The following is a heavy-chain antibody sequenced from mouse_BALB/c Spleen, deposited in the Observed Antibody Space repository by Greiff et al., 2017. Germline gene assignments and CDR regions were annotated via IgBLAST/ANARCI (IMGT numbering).Heavy chain of an antibody. CDR3: ARGWTMITTGGAWFAY. CDR2: INPSSGYT. J-gene: IGHJ3*01. CDR1: GYTFTSYT. V-gene: IGHV1-4*01. Sequence: VQRVESGAELARPGASVKMSCKASGYTFTSYTMHWVKQRPGQGLEWIGYINPSSGYTNYNQKFKDKATLTADKSSSTAYMQLSSLTSEDSAVYYCARGWTMITTGGAWFAYWGQGTLVTVSA. D-gene: IGHD2-4*01.